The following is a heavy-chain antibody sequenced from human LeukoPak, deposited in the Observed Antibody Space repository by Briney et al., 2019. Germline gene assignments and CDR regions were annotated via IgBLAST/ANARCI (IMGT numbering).Heavy chain of an antibody. CDR1: GYTFTIYD. V-gene: IGHV1-8*01. CDR2: MNPNSGNT. D-gene: IGHD5-12*01. J-gene: IGHJ4*02. CDR3: ARGLGIVATGVDY. Sequence: ASVTVSCKASGYTFTIYDINWVRQAPGQGLEWMGWMNPNSGNTGYAQKFQGRVTMTRNTSISTAYMELSSLRSEDTAVYYCARGLGIVATGVDYWGQGTLVTVSS.